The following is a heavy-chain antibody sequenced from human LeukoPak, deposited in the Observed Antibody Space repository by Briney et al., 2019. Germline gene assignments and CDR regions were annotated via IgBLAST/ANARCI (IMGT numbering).Heavy chain of an antibody. CDR3: ARLVWGWFDP. D-gene: IGHD3-10*01. V-gene: IGHV4-61*02. J-gene: IGHJ5*02. CDR1: GGSISSGSYY. CDR2: IYTSGST. Sequence: PSETLSLTCTVSGGSISSGSYYWSWIRQPAGKGLEWIGRIYTSGSTNYNPSLKSRVTISVDTSKKQFSLKLSSVTAADTAVYYCARLVWGWFDPWGQGTLVTVSS.